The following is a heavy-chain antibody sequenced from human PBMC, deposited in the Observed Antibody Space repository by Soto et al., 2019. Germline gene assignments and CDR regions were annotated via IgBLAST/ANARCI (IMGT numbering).Heavy chain of an antibody. Sequence: QVQLVQSGAEVKKPGSSVKVSCKASGGTFSSYAISWVRQAPGQGLEWMGGIIPIFGTANYAQKFQGRVTITADESTSTAYMELSSLRSEDTAVYYCAGEDCSGGSCYETWFDPRGQGTLVTVSS. V-gene: IGHV1-69*12. CDR1: GGTFSSYA. J-gene: IGHJ5*02. CDR2: IIPIFGTA. D-gene: IGHD2-15*01. CDR3: AGEDCSGGSCYETWFDP.